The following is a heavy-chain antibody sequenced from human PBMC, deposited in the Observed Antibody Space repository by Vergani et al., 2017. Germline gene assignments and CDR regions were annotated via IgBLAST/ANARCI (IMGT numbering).Heavy chain of an antibody. J-gene: IGHJ4*01. CDR2: ISASGAPT. CDR1: GLLFSTYA. V-gene: IGHV3-23*01. CDR3: ARAYGRYDWFDY. D-gene: IGHD1-20*01. Sequence: EVQLLESGGDLVQPGGSLRLSCTASGLLFSTYAMSWVPPAPGKGLEWVSGISASGAPTYYADSVKGRVTISRDNSKNKLYLQMNSLRVEDTSVYYCARAYGRYDWFDYWGQRTLVTVSS.